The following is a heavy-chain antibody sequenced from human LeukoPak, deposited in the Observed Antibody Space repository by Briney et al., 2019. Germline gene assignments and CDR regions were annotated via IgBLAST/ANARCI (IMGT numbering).Heavy chain of an antibody. CDR1: GFTLGSYW. J-gene: IGHJ4*02. Sequence: GGSLRLSCVASGFTLGSYWMSWVRQAPGKGLEWVANIKEDGSEKYYMDSVKGRFTISRDNAKNSLYLQMSSLGAEDTAVYYCARDKRVGPTLFDYWGQGTVVTVSS. D-gene: IGHD1-26*01. CDR2: IKEDGSEK. CDR3: ARDKRVGPTLFDY. V-gene: IGHV3-7*01.